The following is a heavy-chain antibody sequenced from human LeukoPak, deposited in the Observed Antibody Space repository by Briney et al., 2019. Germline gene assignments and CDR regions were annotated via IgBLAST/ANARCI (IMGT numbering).Heavy chain of an antibody. V-gene: IGHV3-9*01. CDR2: ISWNSGNI. CDR3: AKDRSSNNYGSGSYYTD. CDR1: GFTFDDYG. J-gene: IGHJ4*02. D-gene: IGHD3-10*01. Sequence: GGSLRLSCAASGFTFDDYGMHWVRQVPGKGLEWVSGISWNSGNIDYADSVKGRFTISRDNAKNSLYLQMNSLRAEDTALYYCAKDRSSNNYGSGSYYTDWGQGTLVTVSS.